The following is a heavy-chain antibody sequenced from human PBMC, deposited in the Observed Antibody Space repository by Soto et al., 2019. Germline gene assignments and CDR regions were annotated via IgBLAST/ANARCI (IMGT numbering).Heavy chain of an antibody. CDR1: GGTFTTYA. V-gene: IGHV1-69*12. CDR2: IIPLFGKA. J-gene: IGHJ4*02. CDR3: AIPQSGNFYFYS. D-gene: IGHD1-26*01. Sequence: QVQLVQSGAEVKKPGSSVKVSCKASGGTFTTYAITWVRQAPGQGPEWMGGIIPLFGKATYAQKFQGRVTSTAYGSTTTAYRELTSLRFEDSAVYFCAIPQSGNFYFYSWGQGTLVTVSS.